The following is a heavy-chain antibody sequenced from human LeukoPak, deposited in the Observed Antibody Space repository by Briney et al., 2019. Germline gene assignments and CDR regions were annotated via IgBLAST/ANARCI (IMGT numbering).Heavy chain of an antibody. CDR1: GFTFSSYE. CDR2: IGSSGRTI. V-gene: IGHV3-48*03. Sequence: GGSLRLSCAASGFTFSSYEMNWVRQAPGKGLEWVSYIGSSGRTIYYADSVKGRFTISRDNANNSLYLQMNSLRAEDTAVYYCARGARYDAFDIWGQGTMVTVSS. D-gene: IGHD1-1*01. CDR3: ARGARYDAFDI. J-gene: IGHJ3*02.